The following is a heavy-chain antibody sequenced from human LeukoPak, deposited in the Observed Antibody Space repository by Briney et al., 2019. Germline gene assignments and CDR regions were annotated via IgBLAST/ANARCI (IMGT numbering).Heavy chain of an antibody. CDR2: ISAYNGNT. CDR3: ARDLYSSSWYFDY. J-gene: IGHJ4*02. V-gene: IGHV1-18*01. D-gene: IGHD6-13*01. Sequence: ASVKVSCKASGYTFTSYGISWVRQAPGQGLEWMGWISAYNGNTNYAQKLQGRVTMTTDTSTSTAYIELRSLRSDDTAVYYCARDLYSSSWYFDYWGQGTLVTVSS. CDR1: GYTFTSYG.